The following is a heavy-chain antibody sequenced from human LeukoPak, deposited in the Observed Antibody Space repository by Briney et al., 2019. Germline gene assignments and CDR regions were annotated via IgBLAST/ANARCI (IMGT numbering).Heavy chain of an antibody. V-gene: IGHV1-46*01. CDR2: INPSGGST. Sequence: ASVNLSCKASVYTFTSYYMHCVRQAPGQGLEWMGIINPSGGSTSYAQKFQGRVTMTRDMSTRTDYMELSSMSSEETVVYYCARDTSVEDTAWWFDPWGQGQLVTVSS. CDR1: VYTFTSYY. D-gene: IGHD4-23*01. CDR3: ARDTSVEDTAWWFDP. J-gene: IGHJ5*02.